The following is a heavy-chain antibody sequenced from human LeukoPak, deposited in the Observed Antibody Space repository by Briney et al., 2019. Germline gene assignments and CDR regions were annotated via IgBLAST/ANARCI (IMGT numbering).Heavy chain of an antibody. J-gene: IGHJ5*02. Sequence: ASVKVFCKASGCTFTGYYMHWVRQAPGQGLEWMGWSNPNSGGTNYAQKFQGRVTMTRDTSISTAYMELSRLRSDDTAVYYCARALGGGYNWNDGPENWFDPWGQGTLVTVSS. CDR2: SNPNSGGT. CDR1: GCTFTGYY. CDR3: ARALGGGYNWNDGPENWFDP. V-gene: IGHV1-2*02. D-gene: IGHD1-1*01.